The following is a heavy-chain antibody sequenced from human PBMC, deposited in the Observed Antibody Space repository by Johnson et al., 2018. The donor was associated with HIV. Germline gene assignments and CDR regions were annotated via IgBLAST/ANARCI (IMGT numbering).Heavy chain of an antibody. CDR3: ARAGQLPEDAFDI. CDR1: GFTFSSYA. V-gene: IGHV3-53*01. Sequence: VQLVESGGGLIQPGGSLRLSCAASGFTFSSYAMHWVRQAPGKGLECVSVIYSGGSTYYADSVKGRFTISRENAKNTLYLQMNSLRAEDTAVYYCARAGQLPEDAFDIWGQGTMVTVSS. J-gene: IGHJ3*02. D-gene: IGHD1-7*01. CDR2: IYSGGST.